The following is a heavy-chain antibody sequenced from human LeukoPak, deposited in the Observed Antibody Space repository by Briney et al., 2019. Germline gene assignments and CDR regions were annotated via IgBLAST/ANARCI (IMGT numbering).Heavy chain of an antibody. D-gene: IGHD3-10*01. J-gene: IGHJ4*02. V-gene: IGHV3-7*05. CDR1: GFTFSFYW. Sequence: GGSLRLSCTASGFTFSFYWMTWDRQAPGKGLEWVANINPGGSEKHYVDSVKGRFTISRDNTKNSVYLQMNNLRAEDTALYYCARHSSGSYSRYFDYWGQGTLVTVSS. CDR3: ARHSSGSYSRYFDY. CDR2: INPGGSEK.